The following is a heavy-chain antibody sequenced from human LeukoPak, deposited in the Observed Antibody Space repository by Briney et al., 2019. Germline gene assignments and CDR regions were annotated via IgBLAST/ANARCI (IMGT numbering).Heavy chain of an antibody. V-gene: IGHV4-31*11. Sequence: SETLSLTCAVYGGSISSGGYYWSWIRQHPGKGLEWIGYIYYSGSTYYNPSLKSRVTISVDTSKNQFSLKLSSVTAADTAVYYCARDLGSGSGSPGMDVWGQGTTVTVSS. D-gene: IGHD3-10*01. CDR3: ARDLGSGSGSPGMDV. CDR1: GGSISSGGYY. CDR2: IYYSGST. J-gene: IGHJ6*02.